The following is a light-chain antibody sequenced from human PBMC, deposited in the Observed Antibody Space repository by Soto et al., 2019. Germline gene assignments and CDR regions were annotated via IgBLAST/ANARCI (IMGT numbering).Light chain of an antibody. CDR3: QQYDNRLWTLT. CDR2: DAS. V-gene: IGKV1-33*01. Sequence: DIQMTQSPSSLSASVGDRVTITCQASHDISKYLNWYQQKSGRAPKLLIYDASNLEPGVPSRFSGSGSGTVFAFTISSLQPEDIATYDCQQYDNRLWTLTFGGGNTVEIK. J-gene: IGKJ4*01. CDR1: HDISKY.